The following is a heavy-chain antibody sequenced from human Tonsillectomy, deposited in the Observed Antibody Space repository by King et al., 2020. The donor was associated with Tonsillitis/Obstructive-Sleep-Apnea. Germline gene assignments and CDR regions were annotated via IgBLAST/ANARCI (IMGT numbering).Heavy chain of an antibody. Sequence: VQLVESGGGLVQPGGSLRLSCAASGFTFSSYWMSWVRQAPGKGLEWVANIKQDGSEKYYVDSVKGRFTISRDNAKNSLYLQMNSLRAEDTAVYYCARARVCDILTGCRAFDIWGQGTMVTVSS. J-gene: IGHJ3*02. CDR2: IKQDGSEK. D-gene: IGHD3-9*01. CDR3: ARARVCDILTGCRAFDI. CDR1: GFTFSSYW. V-gene: IGHV3-7*03.